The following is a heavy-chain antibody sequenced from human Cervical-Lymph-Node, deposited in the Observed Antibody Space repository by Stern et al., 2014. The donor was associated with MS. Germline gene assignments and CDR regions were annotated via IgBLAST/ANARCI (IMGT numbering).Heavy chain of an antibody. V-gene: IGHV3-23*04. CDR1: GFTFSSYS. CDR3: TKDRVSADS. J-gene: IGHJ4*02. Sequence: EMQLVESGGGLVQPGGSLRLSCAASGFTFSSYSMTWVRQAPGKGLEWVSGISGSGVGTYYADSVKGRFTISRDNSNNTLFLQMNSLRAEDSAVYYCTKDRVSADSWGQGTLVTVSS. CDR2: ISGSGVGT.